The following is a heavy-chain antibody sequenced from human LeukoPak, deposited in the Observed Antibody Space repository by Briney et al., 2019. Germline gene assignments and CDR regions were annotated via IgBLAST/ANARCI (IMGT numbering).Heavy chain of an antibody. Sequence: ASVKVSCKASGYTFTSYGISWVRQAPGQGLEWMGWISAYNGNTNYAQKLQGRVTMTTDTSTSTAYMELRSLRSDDTAVCYCARAATYYYDSSGYSSDYWGQGTLVTVSS. CDR2: ISAYNGNT. CDR1: GYTFTSYG. J-gene: IGHJ4*02. D-gene: IGHD3-22*01. CDR3: ARAATYYYDSSGYSSDY. V-gene: IGHV1-18*01.